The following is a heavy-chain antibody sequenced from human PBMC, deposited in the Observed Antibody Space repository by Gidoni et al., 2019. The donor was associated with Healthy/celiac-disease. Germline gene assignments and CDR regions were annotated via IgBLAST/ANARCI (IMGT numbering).Heavy chain of an antibody. CDR3: ARVKNYDFWSGRSNGGEYFQH. J-gene: IGHJ1*01. Sequence: EVQLVESGGGLVQPGGSLRLSCAASGFTFSSYWMHWVRQAPGKGLVWVSRINSDGSSTSYADSVKGRFTISRDNAKNTLYLQMNSLRAEDTAVYYCARVKNYDFWSGRSNGGEYFQHWGQGTLVTVSS. V-gene: IGHV3-74*01. D-gene: IGHD3-3*01. CDR2: INSDGSST. CDR1: GFTFSSYW.